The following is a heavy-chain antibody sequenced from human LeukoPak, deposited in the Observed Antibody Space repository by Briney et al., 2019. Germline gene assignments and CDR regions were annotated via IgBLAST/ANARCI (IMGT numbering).Heavy chain of an antibody. CDR1: GITFSSYG. CDR3: AKDTRGSGSYLDY. Sequence: GGSLRLSCAASGITFSSYGMHWVCQAPGKGLEWVAFIRYDGSNKYDADSVKGRFTISRDNSKNTLYLQMNSLRPEDTAVYYCAKDTRGSGSYLDYWGQGTLVTVSS. J-gene: IGHJ4*02. V-gene: IGHV3-30*02. D-gene: IGHD3-10*01. CDR2: IRYDGSNK.